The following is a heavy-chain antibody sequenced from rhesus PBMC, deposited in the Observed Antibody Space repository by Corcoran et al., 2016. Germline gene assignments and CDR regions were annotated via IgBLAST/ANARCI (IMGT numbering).Heavy chain of an antibody. CDR3: ARDGGVGTTFGYGLDS. J-gene: IGHJ6*01. Sequence: QLQLQESGPGLVKPSETLSLTCAVSGGSISSNYWLWIRQPPGKGLELIGRISGSSGTTDYNPSLKSRVTISTDTSKNQFSLKLNSVTAADTAVYYCARDGGVGTTFGYGLDSWGQGVVVTVSS. CDR1: GGSISSNY. CDR2: ISGSSGTT. V-gene: IGHV4-173*01. D-gene: IGHD1-20*01.